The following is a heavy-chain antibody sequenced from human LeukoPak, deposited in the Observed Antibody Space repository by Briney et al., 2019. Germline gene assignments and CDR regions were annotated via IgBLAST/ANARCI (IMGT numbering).Heavy chain of an antibody. CDR2: ISGSGGSA. CDR1: GFTFSSYA. J-gene: IGHJ4*02. V-gene: IGHV3-23*01. Sequence: GGSLRLSCAASGFTFSSYAMSWVRQAPGKGLEWVSAISGSGGSAYYADSVRGRFTISRDNSKNTLYLQMNSLRAEDTAVYYCAKTSAAGTFDYWGQGTLVTVSS. D-gene: IGHD6-13*01. CDR3: AKTSAAGTFDY.